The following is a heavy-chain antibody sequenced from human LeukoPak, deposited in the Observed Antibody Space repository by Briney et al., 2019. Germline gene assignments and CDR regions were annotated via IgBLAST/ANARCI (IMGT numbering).Heavy chain of an antibody. CDR1: GGSISSYY. D-gene: IGHD5/OR15-5a*01. CDR2: TYYSGST. J-gene: IGHJ6*03. Sequence: PSETLSLTCTVSGGSISSYYWSWIRQPPGKGLEWIGYTYYSGSTNYNPSLKSRVTISVDTSKNQFSLKLSSVTAADTAVYYCARVPVLRYYYYYMDVWGKGTTVTVSS. V-gene: IGHV4-59*01. CDR3: ARVPVLRYYYYYMDV.